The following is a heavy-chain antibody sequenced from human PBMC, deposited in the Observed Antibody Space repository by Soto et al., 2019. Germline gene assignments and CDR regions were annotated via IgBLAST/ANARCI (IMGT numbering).Heavy chain of an antibody. CDR1: GYTFTSYA. J-gene: IGHJ5*02. CDR3: ARGGGAAITSWFDP. D-gene: IGHD2-2*01. V-gene: IGHV1-3*01. Sequence: QVQLVQSGAEVKKPGASVKVSCKASGYTFTSYAMHWVRQAPGQRLEWMGWINAGNGNTKYSQKFQGRVTITRDTSASTAYMELSSLRSEDTAVYYCARGGGAAITSWFDPWGQGTLVTVSS. CDR2: INAGNGNT.